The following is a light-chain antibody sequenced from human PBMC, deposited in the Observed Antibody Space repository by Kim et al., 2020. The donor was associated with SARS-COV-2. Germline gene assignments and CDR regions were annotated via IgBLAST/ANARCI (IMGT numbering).Light chain of an antibody. CDR2: YDS. CDR1: NIGSKS. J-gene: IGLJ3*02. V-gene: IGLV3-21*04. Sequence: APGKTARITCGGNNIGSKSVHGYQQKPGQAPVLVIYYDSDRPSGIPERFSGSSSGNTATLTISRVEAGDEADYYCQVWDSSSDHRVFGGGTQLTVL. CDR3: QVWDSSSDHRV.